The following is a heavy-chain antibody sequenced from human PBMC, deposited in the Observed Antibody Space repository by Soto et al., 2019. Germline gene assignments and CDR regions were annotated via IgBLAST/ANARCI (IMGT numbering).Heavy chain of an antibody. CDR2: INYSGST. Sequence: QVQLQQWGAGLLKPSETLSLTCAVYGGSFSGYYWSWLRQPPGKGPEWIGEINYSGSTKYNPSHESRVTISVDTSKNQFSLKLNSVSAADTAVYYCARTGGMDVWSQGATVTVSS. CDR1: GGSFSGYY. CDR3: ARTGGMDV. V-gene: IGHV4-34*01. J-gene: IGHJ6*02.